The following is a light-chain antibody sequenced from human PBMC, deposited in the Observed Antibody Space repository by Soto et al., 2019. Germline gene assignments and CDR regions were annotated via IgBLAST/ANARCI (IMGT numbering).Light chain of an antibody. CDR2: KGS. CDR1: QSISSW. CDR3: LQDYNYPRT. V-gene: IGKV1-5*03. Sequence: DIQMTQSPSPLSASVGARVTITCRASQSISSWLAWYQQKPGKAPKLLIYKGSSLESGVPSRFSGSGSGTDFTLTISSLQPEDFATYYCLQDYNYPRTFGQGTKVDIK. J-gene: IGKJ1*01.